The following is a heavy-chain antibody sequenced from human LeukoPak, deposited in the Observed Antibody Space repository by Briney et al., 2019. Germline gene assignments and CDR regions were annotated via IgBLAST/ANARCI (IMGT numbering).Heavy chain of an antibody. Sequence: GGSLRLSCAASGFTFSSYAMSWVRQAPGKGLEGGSAISGSGGSTYYADSVKGRFTISRDNSKNTLYLQMNSLRAEDTAVYYCAKVLGMVRGPFDYWGQGTLVTVSS. CDR2: ISGSGGST. CDR1: GFTFSSYA. V-gene: IGHV3-23*01. J-gene: IGHJ4*02. CDR3: AKVLGMVRGPFDY. D-gene: IGHD3-10*01.